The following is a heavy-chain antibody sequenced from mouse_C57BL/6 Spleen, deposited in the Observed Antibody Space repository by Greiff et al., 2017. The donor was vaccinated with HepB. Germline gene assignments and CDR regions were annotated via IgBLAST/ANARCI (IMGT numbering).Heavy chain of an antibody. J-gene: IGHJ3*01. V-gene: IGHV1-22*01. CDR2: INPNNGGT. D-gene: IGHD1-2*01. CDR3: ARDGWAWFAY. CDR1: GYTFTDYN. Sequence: VQLKESGPELVKPGASVKMSCKASGYTFTDYNMHWVKQSHGKSLEWIGYINPNNGGTSYNQKFKGKATLTVNKSSSTAYMELRSLTSEDSAVYYCARDGWAWFAYWGQGTLVTVSA.